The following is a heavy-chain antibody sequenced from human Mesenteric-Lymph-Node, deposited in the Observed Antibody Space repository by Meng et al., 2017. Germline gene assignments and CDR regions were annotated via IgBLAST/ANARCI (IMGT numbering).Heavy chain of an antibody. D-gene: IGHD3-10*01. V-gene: IGHV3-30*07. CDR1: GFTFSSYA. CDR2: ISYNGSNK. J-gene: IGHJ4*02. CDR3: ERYFSASRGGQMDY. Sequence: GESPKISCAASGFTFSSYAMHWVRQAPGKGLEWVAVISYNGSNKYYADSVKGRFTISRDKSKNSLYLQMNSLRAKDTAVYYCERYFSASRGGQMDYWGQGTLVTVSS.